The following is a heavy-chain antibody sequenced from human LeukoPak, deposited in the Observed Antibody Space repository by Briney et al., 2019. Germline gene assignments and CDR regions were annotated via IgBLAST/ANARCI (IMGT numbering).Heavy chain of an antibody. CDR2: IYHSGTT. J-gene: IGHJ5*02. V-gene: IGHV4-38-2*02. CDR1: SYSISSGYY. Sequence: SETLPLTCTVSSYSISSGYYWGWLRQPPGKGLEWIGSIYHSGTTYYNPSLKSRLTISVDTSKNQFSLKLSSVTTADTAVYYCARVPHGETIFGVVLYWFDPWGQGTLVTVFS. D-gene: IGHD3-3*01. CDR3: ARVPHGETIFGVVLYWFDP.